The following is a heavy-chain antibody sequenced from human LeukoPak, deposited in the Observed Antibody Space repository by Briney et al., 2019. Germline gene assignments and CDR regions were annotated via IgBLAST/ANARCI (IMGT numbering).Heavy chain of an antibody. J-gene: IGHJ4*02. V-gene: IGHV4-4*07. CDR1: GYSISSGYH. Sequence: PSETLSLTCAVSGYSISSGYHWSWIRQPAGKGLEWIGRIYTSGSTNYNPSLKSRVTMSVDTSKNQFSLKLSSVTAADTAVYYCARDLGMIGHYWGQGTLVTVSS. CDR2: IYTSGST. CDR3: ARDLGMIGHY. D-gene: IGHD3-22*01.